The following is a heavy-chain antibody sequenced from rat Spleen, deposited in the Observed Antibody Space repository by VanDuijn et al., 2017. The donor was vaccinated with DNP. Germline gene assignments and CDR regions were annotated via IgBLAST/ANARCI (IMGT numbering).Heavy chain of an antibody. V-gene: IGHV5-7*01. D-gene: IGHD3-1*01. CDR1: GFTFSDYN. J-gene: IGHJ1*01. CDR3: ARGSTSIYWYFDF. Sequence: EVQLVESGGGLVQPGRSLKLSCVASGFTFSDYNMAWVRQAPKKGLEWVATITNSGGSTYYRDSVKGRFTISRDDAKSSLYLQMNSLKSEDTATYYCARGSTSIYWYFDFWGPGTMVTVSS. CDR2: ITNSGGST.